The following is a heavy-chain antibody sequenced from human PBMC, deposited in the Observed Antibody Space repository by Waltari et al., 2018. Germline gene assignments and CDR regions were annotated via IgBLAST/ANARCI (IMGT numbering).Heavy chain of an antibody. CDR3: ARSRRGIAVAGIKQAFDI. CDR2: IYPGDSDT. CDR1: GYSFTSSW. Sequence: EVQLVQSGAEVKKPGESLKSSCKGSGYSFTSSWLGWVRQMPGKGLEWMGIIYPGDSDTRYSPSFQGQVTISADKSISTAYLQWSSLKASDTAMYYCARSRRGIAVAGIKQAFDIWGQGTMVTVSS. J-gene: IGHJ3*02. D-gene: IGHD6-19*01. V-gene: IGHV5-51*01.